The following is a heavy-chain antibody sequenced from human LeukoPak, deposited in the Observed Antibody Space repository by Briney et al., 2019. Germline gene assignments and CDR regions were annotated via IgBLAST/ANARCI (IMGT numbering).Heavy chain of an antibody. Sequence: GGSLRLSCAASGFTFSSYAMHWVRQAPGKGLEWVAVISYDGSNKYYADSVKGRFTISRDNSKNTLYLQMNCLRAEDTAVYYCASGYCSSTSCYNIDYWGQGTLVTVSS. CDR3: ASGYCSSTSCYNIDY. J-gene: IGHJ4*02. D-gene: IGHD2-2*02. CDR1: GFTFSSYA. V-gene: IGHV3-30-3*01. CDR2: ISYDGSNK.